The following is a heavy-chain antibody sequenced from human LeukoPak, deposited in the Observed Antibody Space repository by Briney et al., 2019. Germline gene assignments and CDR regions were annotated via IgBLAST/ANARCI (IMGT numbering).Heavy chain of an antibody. CDR3: AKDRSSGYYGIGY. CDR1: GFIFSDYG. Sequence: GGSLRLSCAASGFIFSDYGIHWVRLAPGKGLEWVAFIRYDGSNKYYADSVKGRFTISRDNSKNTLYLQMNSLRAEDTAVYYCAKDRSSGYYGIGYWGQGTLVTVSS. J-gene: IGHJ4*02. D-gene: IGHD3-22*01. V-gene: IGHV3-30*02. CDR2: IRYDGSNK.